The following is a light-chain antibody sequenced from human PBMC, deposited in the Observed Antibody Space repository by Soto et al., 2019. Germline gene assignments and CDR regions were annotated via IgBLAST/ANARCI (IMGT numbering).Light chain of an antibody. CDR3: QEYGVSPGT. J-gene: IGKJ1*01. CDR2: GAS. V-gene: IGKV3-20*01. Sequence: EIVLTQSPGTLSLSPGERATLSCRASQRVSSNFLAWFQQKPGQAPRLLILGASSRDADIPDRFSGSGSGTDLTLTVSRLEPEDFVVYYWQEYGVSPGTFGQGTKVEMK. CDR1: QRVSSNF.